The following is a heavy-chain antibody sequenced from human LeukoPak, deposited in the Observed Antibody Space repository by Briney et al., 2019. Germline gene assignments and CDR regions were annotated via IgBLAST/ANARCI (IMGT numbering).Heavy chain of an antibody. J-gene: IGHJ6*02. D-gene: IGHD6-6*01. V-gene: IGHV3-15*01. CDR3: TTDGAIAARPYYYYGMDV. CDR1: GFTFSKAW. CDR2: IKSKADGGTT. Sequence: GGSLRLSCVASGFTFSKAWMNWVRQALGKGLEWVGRIKSKADGGTTDYAAPVKGRFTISRDDSQNTMYLQMNSLKSEDTAMYYCTTDGAIAARPYYYYGMDVWGQGTAVTVSS.